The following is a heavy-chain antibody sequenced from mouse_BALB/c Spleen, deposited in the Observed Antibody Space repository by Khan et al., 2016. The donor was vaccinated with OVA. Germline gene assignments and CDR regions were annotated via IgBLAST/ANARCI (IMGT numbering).Heavy chain of an antibody. V-gene: IGHV1-9*01. CDR1: GYTFSSYW. D-gene: IGHD2-2*01. Sequence: QVQLQQPGADLMKPGASVKISCKAIGYTFSSYWIEWVKQRPGHGLEWIADILPGSLSTNYNEKFKGKATFTADTSSNTAYMQLSSLTSEDSAVYHCARGGYGGFAYWGQGTLVTVSA. CDR2: ILPGSLST. CDR3: ARGGYGGFAY. J-gene: IGHJ3*01.